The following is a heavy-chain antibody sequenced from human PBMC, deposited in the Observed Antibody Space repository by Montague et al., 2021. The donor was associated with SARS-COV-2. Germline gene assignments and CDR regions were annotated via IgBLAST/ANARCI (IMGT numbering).Heavy chain of an antibody. J-gene: IGHJ4*02. Sequence: SETLSLTCTVSGGSVGTSSYYWGWTRQPPGKGPEWIGSIYYSENTYCNPSLKSRVSISGDTSKNQFSLKLSSVTAADTAVYYCVRQEFRGAALYYFDNWGQGTLVTVSS. CDR1: GGSVGTSSYY. D-gene: IGHD3-10*01. V-gene: IGHV4-39*01. CDR2: IYYSENT. CDR3: VRQEFRGAALYYFDN.